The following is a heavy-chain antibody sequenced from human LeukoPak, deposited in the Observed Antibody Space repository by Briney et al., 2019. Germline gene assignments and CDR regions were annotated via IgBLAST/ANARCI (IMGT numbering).Heavy chain of an antibody. CDR2: IYGSGST. V-gene: IGHV4-59*08. CDR1: GDSISSYY. CDR3: ARHCYINSVDY. J-gene: IGHJ4*02. D-gene: IGHD4-11*01. Sequence: SETLSLTCTVSGDSISSYYWSWIRQPPGKGLEWIGYIYGSGSTNYNPSLKSQVTISVDTSKNQLSLEVRSVTAADTAVYFCARHCYINSVDYWGQGTLVTVSS.